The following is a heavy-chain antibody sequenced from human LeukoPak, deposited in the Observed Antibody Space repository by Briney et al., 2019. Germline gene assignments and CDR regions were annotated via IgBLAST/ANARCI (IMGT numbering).Heavy chain of an antibody. J-gene: IGHJ4*02. V-gene: IGHV1-69*13. Sequence: SVKVSCKASGGTFISYAIGWVRQAPGQGLEWMGGIIPIFGTANYAQKFQGRVTITADESTSTAYMELSSLRSEDTAVYYCARIVSAAKQYGDYVGLDYWGQGTLVTVSS. CDR1: GGTFISYA. CDR3: ARIVSAAKQYGDYVGLDY. D-gene: IGHD4-17*01. CDR2: IIPIFGTA.